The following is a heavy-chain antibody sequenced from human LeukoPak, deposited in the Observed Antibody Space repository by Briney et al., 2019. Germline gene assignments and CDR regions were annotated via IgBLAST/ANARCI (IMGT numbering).Heavy chain of an antibody. CDR2: IKQDGTEK. J-gene: IGHJ4*02. CDR3: AKDPYYYGDY. V-gene: IGHV3-7*03. D-gene: IGHD3-10*01. Sequence: AGESLRLSCTASGFTFTTYWMSWVRHPPGRGLEWVANIKQDGTEKYYVDSVKGRFTISRDNAKNSLYLQMNSLRAEDTAVYYCAKDPYYYGDYWGQGTLVTVSS. CDR1: GFTFTTYW.